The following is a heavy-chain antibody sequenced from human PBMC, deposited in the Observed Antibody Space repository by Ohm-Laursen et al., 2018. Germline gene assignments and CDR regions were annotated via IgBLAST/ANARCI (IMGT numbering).Heavy chain of an antibody. CDR2: IYYSGST. J-gene: IGHJ4*02. CDR3: ARSGGQRNYYFDY. V-gene: IGHV4-59*01. Sequence: TLSLTCTVSGDSISNYYWSWIRQPPGKGLEWIGYIYYSGSTNYNPSLKSRVTISVDTSKNQFSLKLSSVTAADTAVYYCARSGGQRNYYFDYWGQGTLVTVSS. CDR1: GDSISNYY. D-gene: IGHD3-16*01.